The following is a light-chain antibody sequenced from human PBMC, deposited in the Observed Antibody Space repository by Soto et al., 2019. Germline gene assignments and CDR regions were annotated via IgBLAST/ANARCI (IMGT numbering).Light chain of an antibody. CDR1: QGIGDT. J-gene: IGKJ4*01. Sequence: VTRQTPATRSVSPGECATRSGGASQGIGDTLAWYQHKPGQTPRLLIYDTSTRATGVPARFSGSRSGTEFTLTINSLQSEDFAVYYCQRYNNWPLTFGGGTKVDIK. CDR2: DTS. V-gene: IGKV3-15*01. CDR3: QRYNNWPLT.